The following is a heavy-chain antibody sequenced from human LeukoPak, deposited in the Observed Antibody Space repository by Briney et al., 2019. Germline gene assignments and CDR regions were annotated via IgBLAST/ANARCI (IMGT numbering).Heavy chain of an antibody. CDR2: IKQDGSEK. CDR3: ARATYYDILTGYYFFDY. Sequence: GGSLRLSCAAYGFTFSSYWMSWVRQAPGKGLEWVANIKQDGSEKYYVDSVKGRFTISRDNAKNSLYLQMNSLRAEDTAVYYCARATYYDILTGYYFFDYWGQGTLVTVSS. CDR1: GFTFSSYW. J-gene: IGHJ4*02. D-gene: IGHD3-9*01. V-gene: IGHV3-7*01.